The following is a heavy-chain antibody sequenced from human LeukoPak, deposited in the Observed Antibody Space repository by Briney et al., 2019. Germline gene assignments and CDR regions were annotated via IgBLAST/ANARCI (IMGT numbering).Heavy chain of an antibody. CDR3: ARDPYNTILYRLAY. V-gene: IGHV3-23*01. J-gene: IGHJ4*02. Sequence: AGGSLRLSCAGSGFAFGTYAMSWVRQAPGMGLEWVSSISANGQATCYADSVEGRFTISRDNSKNTLYLQLNSLRAEDTATYCARDPYNTILYRLAYWGQGTLVTVSS. CDR2: ISANGQAT. CDR1: GFAFGTYA. D-gene: IGHD3-10*01.